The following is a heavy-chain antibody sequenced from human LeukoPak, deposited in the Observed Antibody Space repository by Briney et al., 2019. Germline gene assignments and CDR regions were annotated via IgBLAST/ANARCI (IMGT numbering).Heavy chain of an antibody. CDR2: ISVSGGHT. V-gene: IGHV3-23*01. Sequence: GGSLRLSCAASGFTFSIYGMSWVRQAPGKGLGWVSTISVSGGHTFYADSVKGRFTISRDNSKNTLYLQMERLRAEDTAVYYCAKRITMIVVGDAFDIWGQGTMVTVSS. CDR1: GFTFSIYG. D-gene: IGHD3-22*01. CDR3: AKRITMIVVGDAFDI. J-gene: IGHJ3*02.